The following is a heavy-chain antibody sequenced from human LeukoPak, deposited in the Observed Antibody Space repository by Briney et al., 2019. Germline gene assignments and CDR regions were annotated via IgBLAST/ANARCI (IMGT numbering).Heavy chain of an antibody. CDR2: ISGSGDST. D-gene: IGHD1-26*01. CDR1: GFTFSSHA. V-gene: IGHV3-23*01. CDR3: AKLILGARSLFDF. Sequence: GGSLRLSCIASGFTFSSHAMSWVRQAPGKGLEWVSTISGSGDSTFYADSVKGRFTISRDNSTNTLYLQMSSLRADDTAMYYCAKLILGARSLFDFRGQGVLVTVSS. J-gene: IGHJ4*02.